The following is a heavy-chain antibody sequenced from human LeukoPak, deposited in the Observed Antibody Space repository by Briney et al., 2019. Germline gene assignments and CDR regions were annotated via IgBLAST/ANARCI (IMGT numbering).Heavy chain of an antibody. CDR1: GFTFSSYS. J-gene: IGHJ4*02. Sequence: GGSLRLSCAASGFTFSSYSMNWVRQAPGKGLEWFSSISSSSSYIYYADSVKGRFTISRDNAKNSLYLQMNSLRAEDTAVYYCARDPEYSSSAVNNWGQGTLVTVSS. CDR2: ISSSSSYI. CDR3: ARDPEYSSSAVNN. D-gene: IGHD6-6*01. V-gene: IGHV3-21*01.